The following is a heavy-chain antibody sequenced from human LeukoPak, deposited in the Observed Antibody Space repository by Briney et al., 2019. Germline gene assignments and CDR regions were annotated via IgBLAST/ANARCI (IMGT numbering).Heavy chain of an antibody. J-gene: IGHJ4*02. CDR2: IYISGST. CDR1: GGSISSYY. CDR3: ARSKRGYLYYYDSSGYYYFDY. D-gene: IGHD3-22*01. V-gene: IGHV4-4*07. Sequence: SETLSLTCTVSGGSISSYYWSWIRQPAGKGLEWIGRIYISGSTNYNPSLKSRVTMSVDTSKNQFSLKLSSVTAADTAVYYCARSKRGYLYYYDSSGYYYFDYWGQGTLVTVSS.